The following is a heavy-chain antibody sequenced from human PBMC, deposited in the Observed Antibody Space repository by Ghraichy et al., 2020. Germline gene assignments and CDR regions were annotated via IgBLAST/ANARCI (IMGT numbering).Heavy chain of an antibody. CDR3: ARGGVYCGGDCSDAFDI. D-gene: IGHD2-21*01. Sequence: GGSLRLSCAASGFTFSSYAMHWVRQAPGKGLEWVAVISYDGSNKYYADSVKGRFTISRDNSKNTLYLQMNSLRAEDTAVYYCARGGVYCGGDCSDAFDIWGQGTMVTVSS. J-gene: IGHJ3*02. V-gene: IGHV3-30*04. CDR1: GFTFSSYA. CDR2: ISYDGSNK.